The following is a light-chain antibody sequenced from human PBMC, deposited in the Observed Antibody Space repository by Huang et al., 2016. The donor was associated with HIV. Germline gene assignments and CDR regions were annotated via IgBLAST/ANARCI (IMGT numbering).Light chain of an antibody. CDR2: AAS. J-gene: IGKJ5*01. CDR3: QQYYSTPPIT. Sequence: DIQMTQSPSSLSASVGDSVTITCRASQGISNSLAWYQQKPGKAPKLLLYAASRLKSGVPSMFSGSGAGTDYTLTISSLQPEDFATYYCQQYYSTPPITFGQGTRLEIK. CDR1: QGISNS. V-gene: IGKV1-NL1*01.